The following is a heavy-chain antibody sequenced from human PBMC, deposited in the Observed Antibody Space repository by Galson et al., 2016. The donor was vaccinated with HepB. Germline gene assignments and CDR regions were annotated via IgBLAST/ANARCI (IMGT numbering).Heavy chain of an antibody. V-gene: IGHV3-30*18. D-gene: IGHD6-19*01. J-gene: IGHJ2*01. CDR2: ISHDGTTR. CDR3: AKAFHELAGGWFFDP. Sequence: SLRLSCAASGFSFSRYGMHWVRQAPGKGLEWVIVISHDGTTRFYADSVKGRFTISRDNSENTLFLQMDTLRTEDTAVYYCAKAFHELAGGWFFDPWGRGTPVTVTS. CDR1: GFSFSRYG.